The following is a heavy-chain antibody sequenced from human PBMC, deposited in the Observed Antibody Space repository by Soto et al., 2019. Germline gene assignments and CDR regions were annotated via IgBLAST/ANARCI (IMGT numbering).Heavy chain of an antibody. D-gene: IGHD3-16*01. CDR2: ITASGYSA. CDR1: GLAFSNYA. Sequence: EAQLLESGGGLVQPGGCLRLSCAASGLAFSNYAITWVRQAPGKGLEWVSIITASGYSAYYGGAVKGRFTTSRDNSRSTLYLQMNGLRADDTAVYYCAKGDLLWDPFDFWGHGTLVTVSS. J-gene: IGHJ4*01. CDR3: AKGDLLWDPFDF. V-gene: IGHV3-23*01.